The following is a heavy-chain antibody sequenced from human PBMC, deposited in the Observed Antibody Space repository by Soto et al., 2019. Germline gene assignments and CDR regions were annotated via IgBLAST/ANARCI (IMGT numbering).Heavy chain of an antibody. J-gene: IGHJ6*02. D-gene: IGHD1-26*01. Sequence: QVQLVQSGAEVKKPGSSVKVSCKASGGTFSSYAISWVRQAPGQGLEWMVGIIPIFGTANYAQKFQGRVTITADESTSTAYMELSSLRSEDTAVYYCAREVAVGATYYYYGMDVWGQGTTVTVSS. V-gene: IGHV1-69*12. CDR2: IIPIFGTA. CDR3: AREVAVGATYYYYGMDV. CDR1: GGTFSSYA.